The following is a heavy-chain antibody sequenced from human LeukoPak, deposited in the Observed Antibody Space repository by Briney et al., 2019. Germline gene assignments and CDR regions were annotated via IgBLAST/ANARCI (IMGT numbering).Heavy chain of an antibody. CDR3: ARKGGSRFLGRYKYYGLDV. CDR2: ISYDGSSE. V-gene: IGHV3-30*03. D-gene: IGHD3-3*01. CDR1: GFTFSSSW. J-gene: IGHJ6*02. Sequence: GGSLRLSCVASGFTFSSSWMSWVRQAPGKGLEGVALISYDGSSEYYADSVKGRFTISRDNSKNTLYLQMNSLRVEDTAVYYCARKGGSRFLGRYKYYGLDVWGQGTTVTVS.